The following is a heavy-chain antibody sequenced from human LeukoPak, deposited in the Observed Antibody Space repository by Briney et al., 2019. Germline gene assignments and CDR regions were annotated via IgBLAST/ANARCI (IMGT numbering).Heavy chain of an antibody. J-gene: IGHJ4*02. Sequence: GGSLRLXCAASGFTFSSYAMSWVRQAPGKGLESVSAISGSGGSTYYADSVKGRFTISRDNSKNTLYLQMNSLRAEDTAVYYCAKARDYYDSSGFFDYWGQGTLVTVSS. D-gene: IGHD3-22*01. CDR1: GFTFSSYA. CDR3: AKARDYYDSSGFFDY. CDR2: ISGSGGST. V-gene: IGHV3-23*01.